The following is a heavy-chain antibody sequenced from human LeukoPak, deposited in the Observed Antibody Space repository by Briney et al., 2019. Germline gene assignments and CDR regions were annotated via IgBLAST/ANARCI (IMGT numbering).Heavy chain of an antibody. D-gene: IGHD6-13*01. CDR3: ARCGYNSSWAYYYYYYYMDV. CDR2: ISSSGSTI. CDR1: GFTFSDYY. Sequence: GGSLRLSCAASGFTFSDYYMSWIRQAPGKGLEGVSYISSSGSTIYYADSVKGRFTISRDNAKNSLYLQMNSLRAEDTAVYYCARCGYNSSWAYYYYYYYMDVWGKGTTVTVSS. J-gene: IGHJ6*03. V-gene: IGHV3-11*04.